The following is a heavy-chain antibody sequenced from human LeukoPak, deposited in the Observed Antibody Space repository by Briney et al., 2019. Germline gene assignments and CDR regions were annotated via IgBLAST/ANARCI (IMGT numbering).Heavy chain of an antibody. Sequence: GRSLRLSCAASGFTFSSYAMHWVRQAPGKGLEWVAVISYEGNNIYYVDSVKGRFTISRDNSKNTLFLQMNSLRAEDTAVYYCAKVLSEGYLPGYYNPFDSWGRGTLSPSPQ. V-gene: IGHV3-30*18. CDR3: AKVLSEGYLPGYYNPFDS. CDR2: ISYEGNNI. D-gene: IGHD3-9*01. J-gene: IGHJ4*02. CDR1: GFTFSSYA.